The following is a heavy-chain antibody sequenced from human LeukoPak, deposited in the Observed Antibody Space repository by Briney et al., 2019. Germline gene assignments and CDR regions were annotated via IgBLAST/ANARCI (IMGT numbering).Heavy chain of an antibody. CDR2: ISAYNGNT. CDR3: ARDRGSSVKAWFDP. D-gene: IGHD6-19*01. Sequence: ASVKVSCKASGYSFTSYAIRWVRQAPGQGLEWVGWISAYNGNTNYAQKLQGRGTMNTDISTSTADMELGSLRSDDTAVYYCARDRGSSVKAWFDPWGQGTLVTVSS. CDR1: GYSFTSYA. J-gene: IGHJ5*02. V-gene: IGHV1-18*01.